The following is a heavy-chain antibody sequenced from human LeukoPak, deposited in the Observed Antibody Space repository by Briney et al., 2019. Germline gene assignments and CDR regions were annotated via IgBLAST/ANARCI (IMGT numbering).Heavy chain of an antibody. CDR2: ISYDGSNK. CDR3: ARAGMGITGTTIPSGFDY. V-gene: IGHV3-30*14. Sequence: GGSLRLSCAASGFTFSSYAMHWVRQAPGKGLEWVAVISYDGSNKYYADSVKGRFTISRDNSKNTLCLQMNSLRAEDTAVYYCARAGMGITGTTIPSGFDYWGQGTLVTVSS. J-gene: IGHJ4*02. CDR1: GFTFSSYA. D-gene: IGHD1-20*01.